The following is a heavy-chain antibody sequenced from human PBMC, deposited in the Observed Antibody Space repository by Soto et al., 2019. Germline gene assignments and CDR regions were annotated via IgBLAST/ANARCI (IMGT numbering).Heavy chain of an antibody. J-gene: IGHJ6*03. Sequence: EVQLVESGGGLVQPGGSLRLSCAASGFTFSSYSMNWVRQAPGKGLEWVSYISSSSSTIYYADSVKGRFTITRDNAKNSLYLQMNSLRAEDTAVYYCARDNAVADYYYYYDMDVWGKGTTVTVSS. CDR1: GFTFSSYS. D-gene: IGHD6-19*01. CDR2: ISSSSSTI. CDR3: ARDNAVADYYYYYDMDV. V-gene: IGHV3-48*01.